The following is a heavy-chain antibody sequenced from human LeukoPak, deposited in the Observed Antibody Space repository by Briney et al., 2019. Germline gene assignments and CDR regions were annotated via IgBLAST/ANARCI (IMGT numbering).Heavy chain of an antibody. J-gene: IGHJ3*01. V-gene: IGHV3-11*04. CDR3: ARVIGWDEPFDL. D-gene: IGHD1-26*01. CDR2: ISSSGSTI. Sequence: GGSLRLSCAASGFTFSDYYMSWIRQAPGKGLEWVSYISSSGSTIYYADSVKGRFTTSRDSAKNTLYLQMNSLRVEDTAVYYCARVIGWDEPFDLWGHGTLVTVSS. CDR1: GFTFSDYY.